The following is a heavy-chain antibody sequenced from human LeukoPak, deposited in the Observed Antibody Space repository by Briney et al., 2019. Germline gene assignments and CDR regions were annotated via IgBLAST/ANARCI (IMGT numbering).Heavy chain of an antibody. CDR2: IYTSGST. D-gene: IGHD3-22*01. CDR1: GGSISSYY. J-gene: IGHJ4*02. V-gene: IGHV4-4*07. Sequence: PSGTLSLTCTVSGGSISSYYWSWIRQPAGKGLEWIGRIYTSGSTNYNPSLKSRVTMSVDTSKNQFSLKLSSVTAADTAVYYCARDGYYYDSSGYYGKFDYWGQGTLVTVSS. CDR3: ARDGYYYDSSGYYGKFDY.